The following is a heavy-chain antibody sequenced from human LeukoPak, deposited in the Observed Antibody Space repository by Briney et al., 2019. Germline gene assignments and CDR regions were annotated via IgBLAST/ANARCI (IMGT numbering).Heavy chain of an antibody. CDR2: IKEDGSEK. CDR1: GFSFSSFW. Sequence: GGSLRLSCATSGFSFSSFWMSWVRQAPGKGLEWVANIKEDGSEKYYVDSVKGRFIISRDNAKNSLYLHMNDLRAEDTAVYYCARDPGDRAIDRWFNPWGQGTLVIVSS. CDR3: ARDPGDRAIDRWFNP. D-gene: IGHD5-18*01. V-gene: IGHV3-7*03. J-gene: IGHJ5*02.